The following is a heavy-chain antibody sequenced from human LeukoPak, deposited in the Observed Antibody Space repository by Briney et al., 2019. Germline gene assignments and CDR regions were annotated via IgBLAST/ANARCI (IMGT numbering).Heavy chain of an antibody. V-gene: IGHV3-21*01. CDR2: ISSSSIYR. CDR1: GLSFSTYS. J-gene: IGHJ4*02. D-gene: IGHD3-10*01. Sequence: GGSLRLSCAASGLSFSTYSMNWVRQAPGKGLEWVSSISSSSIYRYYADSVKGRFTISRDNAKKSLYLQMNSLRVEDTAVYYCAKVAKYYYGSETYYFFEHWGQGTPVTASS. CDR3: AKVAKYYYGSETYYFFEH.